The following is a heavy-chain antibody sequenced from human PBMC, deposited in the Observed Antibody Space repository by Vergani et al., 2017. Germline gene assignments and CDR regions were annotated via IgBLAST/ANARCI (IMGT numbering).Heavy chain of an antibody. CDR3: ARLGGYCSSTSCYGGGFDY. CDR1: GGTISSGGYY. CDR2: IYYSGST. D-gene: IGHD2-2*01. V-gene: IGHV4-31*03. J-gene: IGHJ4*02. Sequence: QVQLQESGPGLVKPSQTLSLTCTVSGGTISSGGYYWSWIRQHPGKGLEWIGYIYYSGSTYYNPSLKSRVTISVDTSKNQFSLKLSSVTAADTAVYYCARLGGYCSSTSCYGGGFDYWGQGTLVTVSS.